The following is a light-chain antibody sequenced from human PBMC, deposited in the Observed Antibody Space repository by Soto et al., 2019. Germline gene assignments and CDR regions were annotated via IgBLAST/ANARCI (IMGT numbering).Light chain of an antibody. Sequence: DIQMTQFPSSLSASVGDRVTITCRASESINRHLNWYQQQPGKAPKLLIYAASSSQKGAPSRFRGGGSRTDFTLFITNVHPDDSALYSYQQSYTALSTTFGQGTRLEGK. CDR2: AAS. J-gene: IGKJ5*01. V-gene: IGKV1-39*01. CDR1: ESINRH. CDR3: QQSYTALSTT.